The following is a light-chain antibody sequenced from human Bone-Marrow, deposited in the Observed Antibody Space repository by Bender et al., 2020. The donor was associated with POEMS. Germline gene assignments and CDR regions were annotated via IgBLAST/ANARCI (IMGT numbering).Light chain of an antibody. Sequence: SYELTQPPSVSVSPGQTAKITCSGDALPKQYTYWYQQKAGQAPVLLIYKDSERPSGIPDRFSGSTSGTTVTLTISGVQTEDEAHYYCQSSDTSGTSALFGGGTKLTVL. CDR3: QSSDTSGTSAL. J-gene: IGLJ2*01. CDR2: KDS. V-gene: IGLV3-25*03. CDR1: ALPKQY.